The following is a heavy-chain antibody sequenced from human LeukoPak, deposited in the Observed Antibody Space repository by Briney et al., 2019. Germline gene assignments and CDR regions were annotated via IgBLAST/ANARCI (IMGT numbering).Heavy chain of an antibody. V-gene: IGHV1-69*13. Sequence: SVKVSCKASGGSFSGYAISCVRQAPGQGLEWMGGIIPIFGTANYAQKFQGRVTITADESTSTAYMELSSLRSEDTAVYYCASYYSSGWDFDYWGQGTLVTVSS. D-gene: IGHD6-19*01. CDR3: ASYYSSGWDFDY. CDR2: IIPIFGTA. J-gene: IGHJ4*02. CDR1: GGSFSGYA.